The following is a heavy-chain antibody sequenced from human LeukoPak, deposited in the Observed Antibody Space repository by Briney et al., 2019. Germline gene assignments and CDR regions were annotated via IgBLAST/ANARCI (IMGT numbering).Heavy chain of an antibody. CDR2: IYHSGST. D-gene: IGHD5-18*01. Sequence: SQTLSLTCAVSGDSISSGGYSCSWIRQPPGKGLEWIGYIYHSGSTYYNPSLKSRVTISVDRSKNQFSLKLSSVTAADTAVYYCAREGHYGYGPLGFDPWGQGTLVTVSS. V-gene: IGHV4-30-2*01. CDR1: GDSISSGGYS. CDR3: AREGHYGYGPLGFDP. J-gene: IGHJ5*02.